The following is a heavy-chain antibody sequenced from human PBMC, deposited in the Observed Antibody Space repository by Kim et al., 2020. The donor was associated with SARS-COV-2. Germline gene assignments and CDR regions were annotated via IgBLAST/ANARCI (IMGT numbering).Heavy chain of an antibody. CDR3: AKDLGTRGYYGMDV. V-gene: IGHV3-9*01. D-gene: IGHD1-1*01. J-gene: IGHJ6*02. Sequence: YAGSVKGRLPFSRDNAKNSLYLRMSSLRAEDTALYYCAKDLGTRGYYGMDVWGQGTTVTVSS.